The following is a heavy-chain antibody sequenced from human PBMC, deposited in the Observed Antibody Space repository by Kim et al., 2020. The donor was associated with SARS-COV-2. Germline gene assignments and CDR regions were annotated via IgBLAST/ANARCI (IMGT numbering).Heavy chain of an antibody. CDR3: VTDCSYYGCRGY. D-gene: IGHD3-10*01. J-gene: IGHJ4*02. Sequence: RYDADSVKGRFTVSRDNANNALYLQMDSLREDDTAVYYCVTDCSYYGCRGYWGPGTLVTVSS. CDR2: R. V-gene: IGHV3-21*01.